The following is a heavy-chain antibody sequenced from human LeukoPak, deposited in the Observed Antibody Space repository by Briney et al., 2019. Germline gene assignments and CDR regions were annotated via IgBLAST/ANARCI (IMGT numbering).Heavy chain of an antibody. CDR1: GGTFSSYA. J-gene: IGHJ6*03. D-gene: IGHD6-6*01. Sequence: SVKVSCKASGGTFSSYAISWVRQAPGQGLEWMGGIIPIFGTANYAQKLQGRVTMTTDTSTSTAYMELRSLRSDDTAVYYCARANSSPIYYYYYMDVWGKGTTVTVSS. CDR2: IIPIFGTA. CDR3: ARANSSPIYYYYYMDV. V-gene: IGHV1-69*05.